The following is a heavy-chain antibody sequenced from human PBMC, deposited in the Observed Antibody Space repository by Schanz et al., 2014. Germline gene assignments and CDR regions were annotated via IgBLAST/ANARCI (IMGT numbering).Heavy chain of an antibody. CDR3: ARDQSPYTNSSDVRYFDY. Sequence: QVQLVESGGGVVQPGGSLRLSCAASGFTFNSYAFHWVRQAPGKGLEWVALISYDGNTKYYADSVKGRFTITRANSKNTLYLQMNSLRADDTAVYYCARDQSPYTNSSDVRYFDYWGQGSLVTVSS. D-gene: IGHD6-6*01. V-gene: IGHV3-30-3*01. J-gene: IGHJ4*02. CDR1: GFTFNSYA. CDR2: ISYDGNTK.